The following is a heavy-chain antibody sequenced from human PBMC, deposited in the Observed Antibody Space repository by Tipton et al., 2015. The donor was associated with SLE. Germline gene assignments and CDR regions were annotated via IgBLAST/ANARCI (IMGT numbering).Heavy chain of an antibody. CDR3: ARDGGYIRLPHSFDV. J-gene: IGHJ3*01. D-gene: IGHD1-1*01. CDR2: ISAHNGDT. V-gene: IGHV1-18*01. CDR1: GYPYNGYG. Sequence: QLVQSGAELTKPGDSVRVSCKASGYPYNGYGISWLRQAPGHGLEWMAWISAHNGDTNSAQKFQDRVTVTMDPSTDTAYMDMRRLTADDTAVYYCARDGGYIRLPHSFDVWGRGTLVIVSS.